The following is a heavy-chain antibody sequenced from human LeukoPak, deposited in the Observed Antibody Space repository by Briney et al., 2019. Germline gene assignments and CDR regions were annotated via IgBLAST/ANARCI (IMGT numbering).Heavy chain of an antibody. CDR3: AGTPVVPDIGG. Sequence: GGSLRLSCAASGFTFSSYEMNWVRQAPGKGLEWVSYISSSGSTIYYADSVKGRFTISRDNAKNSLYLQMNSLRAEDTAVYYCAGTPVVPDIGGWGQGTLVTVSS. D-gene: IGHD2-15*01. CDR2: ISSSGSTI. J-gene: IGHJ4*02. V-gene: IGHV3-48*03. CDR1: GFTFSSYE.